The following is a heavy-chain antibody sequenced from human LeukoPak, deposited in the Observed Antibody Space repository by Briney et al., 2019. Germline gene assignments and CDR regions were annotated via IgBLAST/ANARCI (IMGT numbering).Heavy chain of an antibody. D-gene: IGHD3-22*01. CDR3: ARDERYDSSGYPFDY. V-gene: IGHV1-2*02. CDR2: INPNSGGT. CDR1: GYTFTGYY. J-gene: IGHJ4*02. Sequence: ASVKVSCKASGYTFTGYYMHWVRQAPGQGLEWMGWINPNSGGTNYAQKFQVRGTMTRDTSISTAYMELSRLRSDDTAVYYCARDERYDSSGYPFDYWGQGTLVTVSS.